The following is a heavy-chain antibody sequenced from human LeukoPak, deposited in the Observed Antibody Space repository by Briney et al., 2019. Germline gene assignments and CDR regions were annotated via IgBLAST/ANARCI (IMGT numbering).Heavy chain of an antibody. CDR3: ARVPPLRAGTYSGEFDP. CDR2: INPNSGGT. J-gene: IGHJ5*02. Sequence: ASVKVSCKASGYTFTGYYMHWVRQAPGQGLGWMGWINPNSGGTNYAQKFQGRVTMTRDTSISTAYMELSRLRSDDTAVYYCARVPPLRAGTYSGEFDPWGQGTLVTVSS. CDR1: GYTFTGYY. V-gene: IGHV1-2*02. D-gene: IGHD1-7*01.